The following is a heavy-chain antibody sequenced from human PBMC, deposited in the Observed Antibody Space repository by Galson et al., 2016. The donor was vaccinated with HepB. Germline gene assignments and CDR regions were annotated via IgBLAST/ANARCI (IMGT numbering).Heavy chain of an antibody. CDR2: ISGSGDET. D-gene: IGHD3-10*01. Sequence: SLRLSCAASGFTFSSYWMHWVRQAPGKGLVWVSTISGSGDETNYADSVKGRFTFSRDNSKNTLYLQMTSLRAEDTAVYYCASGIAVTTSNSFWYFDLWGRGTLVTVSS. V-gene: IGHV3-23*01. CDR3: ASGIAVTTSNSFWYFDL. J-gene: IGHJ2*01. CDR1: GFTFSSYW.